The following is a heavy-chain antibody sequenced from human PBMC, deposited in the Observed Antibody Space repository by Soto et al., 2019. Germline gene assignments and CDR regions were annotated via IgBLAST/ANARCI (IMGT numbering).Heavy chain of an antibody. V-gene: IGHV3-33*01. Sequence: QVQLVESGGGVVQPGRSLRLSCAASGFTFSSYGMHWVRQAPGKGLEWVAVIWYDGSNKYYADSVKGRFTISRDNSKNXXYLQMNSLRAEDTAVYYCARDQSSSWYPYYYGMDVWGQGTTVTVSS. CDR2: IWYDGSNK. D-gene: IGHD6-13*01. CDR3: ARDQSSSWYPYYYGMDV. CDR1: GFTFSSYG. J-gene: IGHJ6*02.